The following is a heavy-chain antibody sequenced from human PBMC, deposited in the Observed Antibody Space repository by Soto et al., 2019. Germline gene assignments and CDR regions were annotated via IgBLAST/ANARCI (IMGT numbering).Heavy chain of an antibody. CDR1: GDTFTSYW. D-gene: IGHD2-21*02. Sequence: GESLKISCKCSGDTFTSYWIGWVRQMPGKGLEWMGIIYPGDSDTRYSPSFQGQVTISADKSISTAYLQWSSLKASDTAMYYCARRAYIDYYLDYWGQGTLVTVSS. CDR3: ARRAYIDYYLDY. CDR2: IYPGDSDT. J-gene: IGHJ4*02. V-gene: IGHV5-51*01.